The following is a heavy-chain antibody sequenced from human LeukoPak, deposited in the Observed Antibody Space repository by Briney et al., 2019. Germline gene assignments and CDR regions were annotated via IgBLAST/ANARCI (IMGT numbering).Heavy chain of an antibody. J-gene: IGHJ4*02. CDR3: AKVGLGGGYNLRSYFDS. D-gene: IGHD5-24*01. CDR2: ISWNSGSI. CDR1: GFTFDDYA. V-gene: IGHV3-9*01. Sequence: GGSLRLSCAASGFTFDDYAMHWVRQAPGKGLEWVSGISWNSGSIGYADSVKGRFTISRDNAKNSLYLQMSSLRAEDTALYYCAKVGLGGGYNLRSYFDSWGQETLVTVSS.